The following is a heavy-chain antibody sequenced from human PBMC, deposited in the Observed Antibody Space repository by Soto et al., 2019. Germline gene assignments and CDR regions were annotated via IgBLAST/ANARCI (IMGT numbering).Heavy chain of an antibody. CDR3: ARGYYDILTGHYLDS. J-gene: IGHJ4*02. D-gene: IGHD3-9*01. V-gene: IGHV4-59*08. CDR1: SGSISSYY. Sequence: TSQTLSLTCTVSSGSISSYYWSWIRQPPGKGLEWIGYIYYSGSTNYNPSLKSRVTISLDTSKNQFSLKLSSVTAADTAVYYCARGYYDILTGHYLDSWGQGTLVTVSS. CDR2: IYYSGST.